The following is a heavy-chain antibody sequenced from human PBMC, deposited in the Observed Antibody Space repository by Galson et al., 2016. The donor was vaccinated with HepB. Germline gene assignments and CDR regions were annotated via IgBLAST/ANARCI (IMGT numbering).Heavy chain of an antibody. CDR2: IRGNGGST. V-gene: IGHV3-64D*06. CDR3: VKGGGYSSGWYKGAFDY. Sequence: SLRLSCAAPGFTFSFYAMHWVRQAPGKGLEYVSAIRGNGGSTYYADSVKGRFTISRDNSKNTLYLQMSSLRTEDTAVYYCVKGGGYSSGWYKGAFDYWGQGTLVTVSS. D-gene: IGHD6-19*01. CDR1: GFTFSFYA. J-gene: IGHJ4*02.